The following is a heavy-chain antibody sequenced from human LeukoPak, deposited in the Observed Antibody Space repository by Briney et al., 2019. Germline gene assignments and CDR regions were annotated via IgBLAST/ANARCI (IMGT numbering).Heavy chain of an antibody. J-gene: IGHJ4*02. D-gene: IGHD6-13*01. V-gene: IGHV3-30*18. CDR3: AKDAAATDY. CDR2: ISYDGSNK. Sequence: GGSLRLSCAASGFTFSSYGMHWVRQAPGKGLEWVAVISYDGSNKYYADSVKGRFTISRDNSKNTLYLQMNSLRAEDTAVYYCAKDAAATDYWGQGTLVTVSS. CDR1: GFTFSSYG.